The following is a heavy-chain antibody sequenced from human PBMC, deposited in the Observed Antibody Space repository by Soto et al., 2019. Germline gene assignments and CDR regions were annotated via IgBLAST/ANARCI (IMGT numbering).Heavy chain of an antibody. CDR3: AKVRSSGPTGPFGY. CDR1: GFTFSSYG. V-gene: IGHV3-30*18. Sequence: QVQLVESGGGVVQPGRSLRLSCAASGFTFSSYGMHWVRQAPGKGLEWVAVISYDGSNKYYADSVKGRFTISRDNSKNTLYLQMNSLRAEDTAVYYCAKVRSSGPTGPFGYWGQGTLVTVSS. CDR2: ISYDGSNK. D-gene: IGHD6-19*01. J-gene: IGHJ4*02.